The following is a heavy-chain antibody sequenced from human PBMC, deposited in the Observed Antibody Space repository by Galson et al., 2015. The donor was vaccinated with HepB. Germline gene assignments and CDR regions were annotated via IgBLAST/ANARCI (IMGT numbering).Heavy chain of an antibody. CDR1: GFSFSGYS. CDR2: ISGGSSSI. Sequence: SLRLSCAASGFSFSGYSMHWVRQTPGKGLEWVSYISGGSSSIFYPDSVKGRFTISGDNARNSLYLQMNSLRVEDTAVYYCAREGNGNSYGVDYWGQGTLVTVSS. V-gene: IGHV3-21*01. CDR3: AREGNGNSYGVDY. J-gene: IGHJ4*02. D-gene: IGHD5-24*01.